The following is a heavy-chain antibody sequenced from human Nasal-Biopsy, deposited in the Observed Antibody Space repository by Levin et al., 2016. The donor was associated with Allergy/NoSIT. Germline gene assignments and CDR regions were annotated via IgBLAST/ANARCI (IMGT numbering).Heavy chain of an antibody. V-gene: IGHV3-7*01. CDR3: ARATYINSWFGMIYYMDV. CDR2: IKEDGSDK. CDR1: GLSFSSYW. D-gene: IGHD6-13*01. J-gene: IGHJ6*03. Sequence: GESLKISCTASGLSFSSYWMSWVRQAPGKGLEWLANIKEDGSDKNYVDSVNGRFTISRDNAKNSLYLEVNSLRAEDTAVYYCARATYINSWFGMIYYMDVWGKGTTVTVSS.